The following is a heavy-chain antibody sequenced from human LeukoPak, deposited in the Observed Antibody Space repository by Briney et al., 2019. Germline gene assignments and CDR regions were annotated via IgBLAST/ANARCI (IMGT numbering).Heavy chain of an antibody. Sequence: GGSLRLSCAASGFTFDDYAMHWVRQAPGKGLEWVSLISWDGGSTYYADSVKGRFTISRGNSKNSLYLQMNSLRAEDTALYYCAKAASPKTRRYGMDVWGKGTTVTVSS. CDR3: AKAASPKTRRYGMDV. J-gene: IGHJ6*04. CDR2: ISWDGGST. V-gene: IGHV3-43D*04. CDR1: GFTFDDYA.